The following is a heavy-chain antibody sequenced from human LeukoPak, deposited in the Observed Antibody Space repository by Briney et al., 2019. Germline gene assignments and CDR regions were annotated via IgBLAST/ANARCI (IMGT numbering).Heavy chain of an antibody. CDR2: INPNSGGT. CDR3: ARSLYCSGGSCYFSSYYYYYMDV. J-gene: IGHJ6*03. D-gene: IGHD2-15*01. CDR1: GYTFTGYY. V-gene: IGHV1-2*02. Sequence: GASVKVSCKASGYTFTGYYMHWVRQAPGQGLEWMGWINPNSGGTNYAQKFQGRVTMTRDTSISTAYMELSRLRSDDTAVYYCARSLYCSGGSCYFSSYYYYYMDVWGKGTTVTVSS.